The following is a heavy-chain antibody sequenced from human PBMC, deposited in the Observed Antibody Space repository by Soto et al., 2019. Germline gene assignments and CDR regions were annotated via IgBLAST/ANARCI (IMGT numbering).Heavy chain of an antibody. D-gene: IGHD3-3*01. CDR1: GFIFSSYG. CDR2: ISYDGINK. Sequence: PGGSLRLSCAASGFIFSSYGMQWIRQAPGKGLEWVAVISYDGINKYYADSVKGRFTISRDNSNNTLYLQMNGLRAEDTAVYYCAKPPPKPPTIFRVAMDIWGQGTTVTVSS. J-gene: IGHJ6*02. V-gene: IGHV3-30*18. CDR3: AKPPPKPPTIFRVAMDI.